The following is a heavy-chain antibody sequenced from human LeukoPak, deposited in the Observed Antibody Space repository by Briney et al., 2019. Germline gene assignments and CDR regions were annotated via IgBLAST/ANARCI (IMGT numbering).Heavy chain of an antibody. CDR3: ARDSGTVRYYDSSGYYYSDAFDI. CDR1: GYTFTSYG. J-gene: IGHJ3*02. Sequence: ASVKVSCKASGYTFTSYGISWVRQAPGQGLGWMGWISAYNGNTNYAQKLQGRVTMTTDTSTSTAYMELRSLRSDDTAVYYCARDSGTVRYYDSSGYYYSDAFDIWGQGTMVTVSS. V-gene: IGHV1-18*01. CDR2: ISAYNGNT. D-gene: IGHD3-22*01.